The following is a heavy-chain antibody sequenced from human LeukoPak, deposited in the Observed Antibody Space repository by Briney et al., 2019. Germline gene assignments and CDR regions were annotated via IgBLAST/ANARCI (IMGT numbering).Heavy chain of an antibody. J-gene: IGHJ4*02. CDR3: AKATYGSGRVDY. D-gene: IGHD3-10*01. V-gene: IGHV3-23*01. CDR2: ISGSGGST. CDR1: GFTFSSNA. Sequence: GGSLRLSCAASGFTFSSNAMSWVRQAPGKGLEWVSAISGSGGSTYYADSVKGRFTISRDNSKNTLYLQMNSLRAEDTAVYYCAKATYGSGRVDYWGQGTLVTVSS.